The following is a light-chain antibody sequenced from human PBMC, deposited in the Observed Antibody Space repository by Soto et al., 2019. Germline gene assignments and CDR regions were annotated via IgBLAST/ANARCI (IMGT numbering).Light chain of an antibody. V-gene: IGKV3-11*01. J-gene: IGKJ4*01. CDR3: QQRTKWPRT. Sequence: EIVLTQSPATLSLSPGERATLSCRASQSVSSYLAWYQQKPGQAPRLLIYDASNRATGIPARFSGSGSGTDFTLTISSLEPEDFAVYYCQQRTKWPRTFGGGT. CDR2: DAS. CDR1: QSVSSY.